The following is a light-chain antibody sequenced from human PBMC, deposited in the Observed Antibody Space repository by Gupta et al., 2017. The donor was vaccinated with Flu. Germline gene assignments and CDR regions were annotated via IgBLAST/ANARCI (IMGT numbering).Light chain of an antibody. CDR1: QSISSQ. J-gene: IGKJ1*01. V-gene: IGKV1-5*03. CDR2: KAS. CDR3: QQYYIYST. Sequence: DIQMTQSPSTLPAYVGDRVTITCRASQSISSQLAWYQQKPGKAPKLLIYKASSLESGVPPRFSGSGSGTEFTLTISSLQPDDFAAYYCQQYYIYSTFGQGTKVEIK.